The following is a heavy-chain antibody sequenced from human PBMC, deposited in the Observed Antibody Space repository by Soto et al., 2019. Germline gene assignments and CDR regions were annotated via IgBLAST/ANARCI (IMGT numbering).Heavy chain of an antibody. D-gene: IGHD1-26*01. CDR1: GDSVSSNSAA. CDR2: TYYRSKWNN. J-gene: IGHJ6*02. Sequence: SQTLSLTCAISGDSVSSNSAAWNWIRQSPSRGLEWLGRTYYRSKWNNDYAVSVKSRITINPDTSKNQFSLQLKSVTPEDTAVYYCARESSGSYYDYYYYGIDVWGQGTTVTVSS. CDR3: ARESSGSYYDYYYYGIDV. V-gene: IGHV6-1*01.